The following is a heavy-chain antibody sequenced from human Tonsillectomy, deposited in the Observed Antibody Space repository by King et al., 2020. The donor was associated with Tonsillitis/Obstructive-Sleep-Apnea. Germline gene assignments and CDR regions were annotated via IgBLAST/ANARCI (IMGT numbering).Heavy chain of an antibody. CDR2: IYPGDSDT. V-gene: IGHV5-51*01. J-gene: IGHJ5*02. CDR1: GYSFTSYW. D-gene: IGHD1-26*01. CDR3: ARWSSGRYIGGEYNWFDP. Sequence: VQLVESGAEVKKPGESLKISCTGSGYSFTSYWIGWVRQMPGKGLEWMGIIYPGDSDTRYSPSFQGQVTISADKSISTAYLQWSSLKASDTAMYYCARWSSGRYIGGEYNWFDPWGQGTLVTVSS.